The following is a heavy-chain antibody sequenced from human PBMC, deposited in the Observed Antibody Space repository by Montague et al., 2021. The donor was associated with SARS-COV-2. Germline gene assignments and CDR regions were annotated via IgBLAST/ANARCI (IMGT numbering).Heavy chain of an antibody. CDR3: ARSGEEFMVRGVINGMDV. Sequence: SLRLSCAASGFTFSSYAMHWVRQAPGKGLEWVAVISYDGSNKYYADSVKGRFTISRDNSKNTLYLQMNSLRAEDTAVYYCARSGEEFMVRGVINGMDVWGQGTTVTVSS. CDR1: GFTFSSYA. D-gene: IGHD3-10*01. CDR2: ISYDGSNK. J-gene: IGHJ6*02. V-gene: IGHV3-30*04.